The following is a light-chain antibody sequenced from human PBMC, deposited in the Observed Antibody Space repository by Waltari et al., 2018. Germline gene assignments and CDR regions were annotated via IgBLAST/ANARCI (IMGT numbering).Light chain of an antibody. J-gene: IGKJ1*01. CDR1: QSVSRA. Sequence: EIWLTQSPGTLSLSPGERATLSGRTSQSVSRALAWYQQKPGQAPRLLIYGISNRATGIPDRFSGSGSGTDFSLTISRLEPEDFAVYYCQHYVMLPVTFGQGTRVEVK. CDR2: GIS. CDR3: QHYVMLPVT. V-gene: IGKV3-20*01.